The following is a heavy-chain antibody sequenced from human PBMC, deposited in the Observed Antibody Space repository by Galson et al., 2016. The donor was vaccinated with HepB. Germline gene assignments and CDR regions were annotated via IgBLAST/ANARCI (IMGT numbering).Heavy chain of an antibody. CDR2: IKGDGSEK. V-gene: IGHV3-7*01. CDR1: GYILTNYW. CDR3: ARGFGADYGGIWYSEL. Sequence: SLRLSCAVSGYILTNYWMTWVRQAPGKGLEWVAIIKGDGSEKYYVGSVEGRFTISRDNPKNAVYLQMTSLRAEDTALYYCARGFGADYGGIWYSELWGRGTLVTVSS. D-gene: IGHD4-23*01. J-gene: IGHJ2*01.